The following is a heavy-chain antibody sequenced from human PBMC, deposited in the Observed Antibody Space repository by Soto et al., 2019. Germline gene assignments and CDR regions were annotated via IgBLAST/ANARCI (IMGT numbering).Heavy chain of an antibody. CDR2: ISGSGGST. D-gene: IGHD2-2*02. Sequence: EVQLLESGGGLVQPGGSLRLSCAASGFTFSSYAMSWVRQAPGKGLEWVSAISGSGGSTYHADSVKGRFTISRDNSKNTLYLQMNSLRAEDTAVYYCAKKGGVPAAIFSPFDYWGQGTLVTVS. J-gene: IGHJ4*02. CDR3: AKKGGVPAAIFSPFDY. CDR1: GFTFSSYA. V-gene: IGHV3-23*01.